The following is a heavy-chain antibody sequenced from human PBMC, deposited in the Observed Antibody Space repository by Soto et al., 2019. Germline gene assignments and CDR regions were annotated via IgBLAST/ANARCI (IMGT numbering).Heavy chain of an antibody. CDR1: GYSFTSYW. J-gene: IGHJ4*02. CDR2: IYPGDSDT. Sequence: GESLKISCKGSGYSFTSYWIGWVRQMPGKGLEWMGIIYPGDSDTRYSPSFQGQVNISADKSISTAYLKWSSLKASDTAMYYCALGYCSGGSCYGHFDYWGQGTLVTVSS. D-gene: IGHD2-15*01. CDR3: ALGYCSGGSCYGHFDY. V-gene: IGHV5-51*01.